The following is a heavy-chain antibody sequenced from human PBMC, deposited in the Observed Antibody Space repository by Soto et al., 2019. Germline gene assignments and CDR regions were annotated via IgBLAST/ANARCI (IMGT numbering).Heavy chain of an antibody. CDR2: ISSSGSTI. CDR1: GFTCSDYY. J-gene: IGHJ4*02. V-gene: IGHV3-11*01. D-gene: IGHD4-17*01. CDR3: AREKEYGYYFDY. Sequence: PWGSLRLSCAASGFTCSDYYMSWIRQAPGKGLEWVSYISSSGSTIYYADSVKGRFTISRDNAKDSLYLQMNSLRAEDTAVYYCAREKEYGYYFDYWGQGTLVTVS.